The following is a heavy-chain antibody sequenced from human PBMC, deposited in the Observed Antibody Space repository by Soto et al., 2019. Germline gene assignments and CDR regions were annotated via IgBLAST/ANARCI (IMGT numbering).Heavy chain of an antibody. CDR3: ARGDSSGYYYIVY. Sequence: GASVKVSCKASGYTFTSYAMHWVRQAPGQRLEWMGWINAGNGNTKYSQKFQGRVTITRDTSASTAYMELNSLRAEDTAVYYCARGDSSGYYYIVYWGQGALVTVSS. V-gene: IGHV1-3*01. CDR2: INAGNGNT. CDR1: GYTFTSYA. J-gene: IGHJ4*02. D-gene: IGHD3-22*01.